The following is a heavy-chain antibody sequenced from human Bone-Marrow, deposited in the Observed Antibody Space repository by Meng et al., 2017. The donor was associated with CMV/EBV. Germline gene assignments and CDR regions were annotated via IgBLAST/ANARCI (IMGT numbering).Heavy chain of an antibody. D-gene: IGHD3-22*01. Sequence: GHFRSYAIYWVRQAPGQGLEWMGCIIPILGIANYAQKFQGRVTITADKSTSTAYMELSSLRSEDTAVYYCARTDYYDSSGYYQPFDYWGQGTLVTVSS. CDR1: GHFRSYA. CDR3: ARTDYYDSSGYYQPFDY. J-gene: IGHJ4*02. V-gene: IGHV1-69*04. CDR2: IIPILGIA.